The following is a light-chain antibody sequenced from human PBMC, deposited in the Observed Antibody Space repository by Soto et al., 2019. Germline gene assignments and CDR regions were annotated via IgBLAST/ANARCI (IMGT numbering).Light chain of an antibody. J-gene: IGLJ2*01. CDR1: SSDVGRYNY. CDR2: EVS. V-gene: IGLV2-8*01. CDR3: SSYAGTNDFVI. Sequence: QSVLTQPPSASGSLGRSVTISCTGSSSDVGRYNYVSWYQQHPGKAPKLMIYEVSKRPSGVPDRFSGSKSGYTASLTVSGLQAEDEADYYCSSYAGTNDFVIFGGGTKVTVL.